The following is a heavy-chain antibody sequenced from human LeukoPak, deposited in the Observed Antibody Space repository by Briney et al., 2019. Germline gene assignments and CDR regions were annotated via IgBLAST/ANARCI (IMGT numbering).Heavy chain of an antibody. D-gene: IGHD5-18*01. CDR1: GFTFSSYG. V-gene: IGHV3-30*02. J-gene: IGHJ4*02. CDR3: AKTGDGYGYDFDH. CDR2: VHYLGSDK. Sequence: GGSLRLSCAASGFTFSSYGMFWVRQAPGKGLEWVAFVHYLGSDKYYGDSVKGRFTVSRDNSKNMLYLQMNSLRPEDTAVYYCAKTGDGYGYDFDHWGQGTLVTVSS.